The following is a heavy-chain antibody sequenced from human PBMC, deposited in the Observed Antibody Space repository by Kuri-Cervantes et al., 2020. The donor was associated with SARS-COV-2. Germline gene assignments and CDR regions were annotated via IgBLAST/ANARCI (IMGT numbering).Heavy chain of an antibody. Sequence: ASVKVSCKASGYTFTSYSITWVRQAPGQGLEWMGWISAYNGNTNYAQKLKGRVTMTTDTSTSTAYMELRCLRSYDTAVYYCARVRKITGTTPDYWGQGPLVTVSS. V-gene: IGHV1-18*04. CDR1: GYTFTSYS. CDR2: ISAYNGNT. J-gene: IGHJ4*02. D-gene: IGHD1-7*01. CDR3: ARVRKITGTTPDY.